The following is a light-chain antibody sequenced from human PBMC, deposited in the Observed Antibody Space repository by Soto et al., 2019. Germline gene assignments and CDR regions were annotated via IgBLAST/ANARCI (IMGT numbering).Light chain of an antibody. CDR2: GAS. Sequence: EIVLTQSPGTLSLSPGERATLSCMASESVSTNYLAWDQQKPGQSPRLLNSGASSKATGIPDRFSGSGSGVDFTLTINRREPEDFAVYYCQQYGSVPLTFGGGTKVEIK. CDR1: ESVSTNY. V-gene: IGKV3-20*01. J-gene: IGKJ4*01. CDR3: QQYGSVPLT.